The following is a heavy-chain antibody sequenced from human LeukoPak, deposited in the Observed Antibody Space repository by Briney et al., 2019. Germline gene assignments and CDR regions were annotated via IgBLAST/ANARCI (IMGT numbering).Heavy chain of an antibody. CDR1: GYSFNSYW. V-gene: IGHV5-51*01. CDR3: ARRRDLYSGSYYPFDY. CDR2: IYPGDSDA. J-gene: IGHJ4*02. D-gene: IGHD1-26*01. Sequence: GESLKISCKGSGYSFNSYWIGWVRQMPGKGLKWMGIIYPGDSDARYSPSFQGQVTISADKSISTAYLQWSSLKASDTAMYYCARRRDLYSGSYYPFDYWGQGTRVTVSS.